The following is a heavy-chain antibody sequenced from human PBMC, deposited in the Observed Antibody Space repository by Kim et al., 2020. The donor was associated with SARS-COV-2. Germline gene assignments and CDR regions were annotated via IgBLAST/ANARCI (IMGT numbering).Heavy chain of an antibody. V-gene: IGHV3-15*01. CDR3: TTDVAVSGWYSGGQY. CDR2: IKSKTDGGTT. D-gene: IGHD6-19*01. CDR1: GFTFSNAW. J-gene: IGHJ4*02. Sequence: GGSLRLSCAASGFTFSNAWMSWVRQAPGKGLEWVGRIKSKTDGGTTDYAAPVKGRFTISRDDSKNTLYLQMNSLKTEDTAVYYCTTDVAVSGWYSGGQYWGQGTLVTVSS.